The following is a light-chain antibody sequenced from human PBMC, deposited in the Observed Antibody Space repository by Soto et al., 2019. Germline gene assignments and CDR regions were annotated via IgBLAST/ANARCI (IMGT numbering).Light chain of an antibody. CDR3: QQYNNWGT. CDR1: QGVSSN. V-gene: IGKV3-15*01. CDR2: GSS. Sequence: IVMTLSPATMSVSPGERATLSCRASQGVSSNLAWYQQKPGQAPRRLIYGSSTRATGIPARFSGSGSWTEFTLTISSLQSEDFAVYYCQQYNNWGTFGQGTKVDIK. J-gene: IGKJ1*01.